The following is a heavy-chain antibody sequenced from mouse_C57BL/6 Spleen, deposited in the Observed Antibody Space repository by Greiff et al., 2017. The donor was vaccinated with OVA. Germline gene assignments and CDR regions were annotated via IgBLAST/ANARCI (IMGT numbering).Heavy chain of an antibody. Sequence: VQLQQPGAELVRPGSSVKLSCKASGYTFTSYWMDWVKQRPGQGLEWIGNIYPSDSETHYNQKFKDKATLTVDKSSSTAYMQLSSLTSGDSAVYYCASSGGSSSWGQGTTLTVSS. D-gene: IGHD1-1*01. J-gene: IGHJ2*01. CDR2: IYPSDSET. CDR3: ASSGGSSS. CDR1: GYTFTSYW. V-gene: IGHV1-61*01.